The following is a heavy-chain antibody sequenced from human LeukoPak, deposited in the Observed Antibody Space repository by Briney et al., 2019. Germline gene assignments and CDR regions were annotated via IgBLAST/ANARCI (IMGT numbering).Heavy chain of an antibody. J-gene: IGHJ4*02. CDR1: EFNFSSYW. CDR2: INSDGRTT. CDR3: AREGYYDSSGYSIRFSY. V-gene: IGHV3-74*01. Sequence: GGSLRLSCEASEFNFSSYWMHWVRQAPGKGLVWVSRINSDGRTTIYADSVKGRFTISRDNAKNPLYLQMNSLRAEDTAVYYCAREGYYDSSGYSIRFSYWGQGTLVTVSS. D-gene: IGHD3-22*01.